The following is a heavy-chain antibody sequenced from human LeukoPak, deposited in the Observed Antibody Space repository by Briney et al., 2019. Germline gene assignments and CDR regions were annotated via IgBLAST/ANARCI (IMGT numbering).Heavy chain of an antibody. CDR3: ARDAAGRNYYDSSGYPIYYYYGMDV. Sequence: GVSLRLSCAASGFTFSSYSMNWVRQAPGKGLEWVSSISSSSSYIYYADSVKGRFTISIDNAKNSLYLQMNSLRAEDTAVYYCARDAAGRNYYDSSGYPIYYYYGMDVWGQGTTVTVPS. D-gene: IGHD3-22*01. CDR1: GFTFSSYS. CDR2: ISSSSSYI. J-gene: IGHJ6*02. V-gene: IGHV3-21*01.